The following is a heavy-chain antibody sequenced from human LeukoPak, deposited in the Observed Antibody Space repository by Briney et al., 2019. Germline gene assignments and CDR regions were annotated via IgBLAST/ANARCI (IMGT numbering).Heavy chain of an antibody. CDR1: XYTFTXXX. Sequence: XXXSXYTFTXXXMHWXXQAPGQGLEWMGIINPSGGSTSYAQKFQGRVTMTRDTSTSTVYMELSSLRSEDTAVYYCASPGPHTAMDSFDYWGQGTLVTVSS. CDR3: ASPGPHTAMDSFDY. J-gene: IGHJ4*02. V-gene: IGHV1-46*01. CDR2: INPSGGST. D-gene: IGHD5-18*01.